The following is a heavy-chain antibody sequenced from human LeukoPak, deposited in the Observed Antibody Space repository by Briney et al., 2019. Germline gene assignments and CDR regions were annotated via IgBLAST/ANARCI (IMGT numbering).Heavy chain of an antibody. Sequence: SETLPLTCIVSGDSITSYYWSWIRQPPGRGLEWIGYIFYSGSTKYNPSLESRVTMSVDTSKSQFSLKLSSVTAADTAVYYCVRVGQAFDSWGQGTLVTVSS. D-gene: IGHD3-16*01. CDR2: IFYSGST. J-gene: IGHJ4*02. V-gene: IGHV4-59*01. CDR3: VRVGQAFDS. CDR1: GDSITSYY.